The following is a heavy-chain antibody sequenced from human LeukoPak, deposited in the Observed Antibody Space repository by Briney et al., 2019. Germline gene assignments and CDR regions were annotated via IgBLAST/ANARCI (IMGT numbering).Heavy chain of an antibody. J-gene: IGHJ4*02. D-gene: IGHD3-22*01. V-gene: IGHV1-24*01. CDR3: ATIPRYYYDSSGYFDY. Sequence: ASVKVSCKVSGYTLTELSMHWVRQAPGKGLEWMGGFDPEDGETIYAQRFQGRVTMTEDTSTDTAYMELSSLRSEDTAVYYCATIPRYYYDSSGYFDYWGQGTLVTVSS. CDR2: FDPEDGET. CDR1: GYTLTELS.